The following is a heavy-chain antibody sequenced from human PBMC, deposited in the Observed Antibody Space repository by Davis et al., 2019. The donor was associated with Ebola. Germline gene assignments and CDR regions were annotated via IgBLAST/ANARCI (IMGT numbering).Heavy chain of an antibody. CDR1: GYTFTNYA. D-gene: IGHD2-2*01. CDR2: INDGNGNT. V-gene: IGHV1-3*01. J-gene: IGHJ3*02. Sequence: ASVPVSCKASGYTFTNYAMHWVRQAPGQRLEWLAWINDGNGNTKYSQKFKGRVTITRDTSASIAYMELSSLRFEDTAVYFCSTTSLDAFDIWGQGTMVTVSS. CDR3: STTSLDAFDI.